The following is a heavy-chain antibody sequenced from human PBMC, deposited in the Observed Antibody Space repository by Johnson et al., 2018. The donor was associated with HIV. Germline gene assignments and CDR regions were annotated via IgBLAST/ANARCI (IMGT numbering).Heavy chain of an antibody. CDR2: IYSGGST. Sequence: VQLVESGGGLVQPGGSLRLSCAASGFTVSSNYMTWVRQAPGKGLEWVSVIYSGGSTYYADSVKGRFTISRDNSKNTLYLQMNSLRAEDTAVYYCAKDLFYDPHAFDIWGQGTMVTVSS. J-gene: IGHJ3*02. CDR3: AKDLFYDPHAFDI. V-gene: IGHV3-66*02. CDR1: GFTVSSNY. D-gene: IGHD2/OR15-2a*01.